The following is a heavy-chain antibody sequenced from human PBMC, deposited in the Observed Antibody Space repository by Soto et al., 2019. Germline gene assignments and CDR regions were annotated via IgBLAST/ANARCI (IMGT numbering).Heavy chain of an antibody. V-gene: IGHV3-30*03. D-gene: IGHD3-3*01. Sequence: ESGGGVVQPGRSLSLSCAASGFTFDTYGMHWVRQAPGKGLEWLAVTSWDEGSKYYADSVKGRFTISRDNSKNTLYLQMDSLRPEDTAIYFCAREGTGGDYWSDHWGQGTLVTVSS. CDR2: TSWDEGSK. CDR3: AREGTGGDYWSDH. J-gene: IGHJ5*02. CDR1: GFTFDTYG.